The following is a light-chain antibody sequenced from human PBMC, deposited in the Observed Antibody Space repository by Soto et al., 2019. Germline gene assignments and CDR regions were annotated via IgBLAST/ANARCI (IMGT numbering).Light chain of an antibody. CDR3: HQYNNWPPWT. CDR1: QSVGNN. V-gene: IGKV3-15*01. Sequence: IVLLQYPGTLSVFPGEGATLSCRASQSVGNNLAWYQHRPGQAPRLLIFAASSRAAGVPARFSGSGSGTEFTLTITSLQSDDFAVYFCHQYNNWPPWTFGQGTKVDIK. J-gene: IGKJ1*01. CDR2: AAS.